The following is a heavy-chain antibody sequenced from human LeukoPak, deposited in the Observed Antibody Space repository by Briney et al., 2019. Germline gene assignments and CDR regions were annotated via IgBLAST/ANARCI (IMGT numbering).Heavy chain of an antibody. D-gene: IGHD3-10*01. CDR1: GYTFTGYY. Sequence: ASVKVSCKASGYTFTGYYMHWVRQAPGQGLEWMGWINPNSGGTNYAQKFQGWVTMTRDTSISTAYMELSRLGSDDTAVYYCARDRDYYGSGSLDYWGQGTLVTVSS. CDR3: ARDRDYYGSGSLDY. CDR2: INPNSGGT. J-gene: IGHJ4*02. V-gene: IGHV1-2*04.